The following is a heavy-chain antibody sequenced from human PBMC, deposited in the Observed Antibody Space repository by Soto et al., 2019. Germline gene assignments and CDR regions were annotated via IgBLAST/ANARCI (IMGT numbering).Heavy chain of an antibody. CDR1: GYTFTNYG. CDR2: IGAYNGET. V-gene: IGHV1-18*01. CDR3: ARVPRRDGNYVLGWSDP. Sequence: QAQLVQSGAEVKKSGASAKDSCKASGYTFTNYGISWVRQAPGQGLEWTGWIGAYNGETNYAQKVQDRVTMTTDTSTSAGYTELRSLRSDDTAVYYCARVPRRDGNYVLGWSDPWGQGALVTVSS. D-gene: IGHD4-17*01. J-gene: IGHJ5*02.